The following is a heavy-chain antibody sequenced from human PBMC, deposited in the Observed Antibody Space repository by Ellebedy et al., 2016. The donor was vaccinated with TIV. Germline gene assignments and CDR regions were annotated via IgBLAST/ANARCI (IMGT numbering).Heavy chain of an antibody. D-gene: IGHD3-10*01. Sequence: SETLSLXXAVYGGSFSGYYWSWIRQPPGKGLEWIGEINHSGSTNYNPSLKSRVTISVDTSKNQISLKLSSVTAADTAVYYCVRNYYGSRTASFDYWGQGTLVTVSS. V-gene: IGHV4-34*01. CDR1: GGSFSGYY. J-gene: IGHJ4*02. CDR3: VRNYYGSRTASFDY. CDR2: INHSGST.